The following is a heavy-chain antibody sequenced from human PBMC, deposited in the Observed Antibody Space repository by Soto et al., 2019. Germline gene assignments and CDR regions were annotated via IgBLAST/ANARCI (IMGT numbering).Heavy chain of an antibody. CDR1: GGTFSSYA. CDR3: ARGGYCSSTSCYTFAESFQH. CDR2: IIPICGTA. J-gene: IGHJ1*01. D-gene: IGHD2-2*02. V-gene: IGHV1-69*01. Sequence: QVQLVQSGAEVKKPGSSVKVSCKASGGTFSSYAISWVRQAPGQGLEWMGGIIPICGTANYAQKVQGRVTITADESTSTDYMELSSLRSEDTAVYYCARGGYCSSTSCYTFAESFQHWGQGNLGTVSS.